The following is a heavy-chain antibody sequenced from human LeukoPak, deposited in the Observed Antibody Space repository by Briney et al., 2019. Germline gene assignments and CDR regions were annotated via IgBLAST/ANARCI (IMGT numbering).Heavy chain of an antibody. V-gene: IGHV3-53*01. J-gene: IGHJ4*02. Sequence: PGGSLRLSCAASGFTVSSNYVSWVRQAPGKGLEWVSAIYSGGSTYYADSVEGRFTISKDKSKTTLYLQMSSLRAEDTAVYYCAREEGFTMVRGFDYWGQGTLVTVSP. CDR1: GFTVSSNY. CDR2: IYSGGST. CDR3: AREEGFTMVRGFDY. D-gene: IGHD3-10*01.